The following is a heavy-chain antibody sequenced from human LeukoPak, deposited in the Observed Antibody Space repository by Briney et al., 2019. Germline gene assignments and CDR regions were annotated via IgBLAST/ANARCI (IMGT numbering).Heavy chain of an antibody. CDR2: ISSDGSDK. D-gene: IGHD5-18*01. J-gene: IGHJ4*02. CDR1: GFTFRSYA. V-gene: IGHV3-30-3*01. Sequence: GGSLRLSCAASGFTFRSYAMHWVRQAPGRGPEWVAVISSDGSDKYYADSVKGRFTISRDNSKNTLYLQMNTLRTEDTAVYYCSRGGGGYSFGYFDYWGQGTLVTVSS. CDR3: SRGGGGYSFGYFDY.